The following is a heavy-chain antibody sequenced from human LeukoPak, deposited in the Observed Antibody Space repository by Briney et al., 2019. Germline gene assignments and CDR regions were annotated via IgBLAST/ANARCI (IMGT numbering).Heavy chain of an antibody. CDR3: ARVGSGWGRYFDL. CDR2: IYYSGST. CDR1: GGSISSYY. J-gene: IGHJ2*01. Sequence: KPSETLSLTCTVSGGSISSYYWSWIRQPPGKGLEWIGYIYYSGSTNYNPSLKSRVTISVDTSKNQFSLKLSSVTAADTAVYYCARVGSGWGRYFDLWGRGTLVTVSS. V-gene: IGHV4-59*01. D-gene: IGHD6-19*01.